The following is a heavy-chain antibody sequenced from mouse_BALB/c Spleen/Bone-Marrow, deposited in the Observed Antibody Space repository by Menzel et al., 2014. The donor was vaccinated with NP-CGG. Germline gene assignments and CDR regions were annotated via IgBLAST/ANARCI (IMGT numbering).Heavy chain of an antibody. CDR1: GYTFTNYL. CDR3: TRAYGNRYEDYLEY. V-gene: IGHV1-69*01. Sequence: VYLLQSAGDLVRPWASVKLSCKASGYTFTNYLINWLKHTPGQGLEWIGNIFPSDSYTNYNQKFKDKSTLTVDKSPSTAYMQLSSQTSEDSAVYYCTRAYGNRYEDYLEYWGQGTTLTVSS. J-gene: IGHJ2*01. D-gene: IGHD2-14*01. CDR2: IFPSDSYT.